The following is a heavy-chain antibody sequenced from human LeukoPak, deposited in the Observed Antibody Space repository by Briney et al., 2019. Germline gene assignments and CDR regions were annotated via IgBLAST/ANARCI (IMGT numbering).Heavy chain of an antibody. V-gene: IGHV4-34*01. CDR3: ARGKTGSYNPSFDY. J-gene: IGHJ4*02. D-gene: IGHD1-26*01. Sequence: SETLSLTCAVYGGSFSGYYWSWIRQPPGKGLEWIGEINHSGSTNYNPSLKSRVTTSVDTSKNQFSLKLSSVTAADTAVYYCARGKTGSYNPSFDYWGQGTLVTVSS. CDR1: GGSFSGYY. CDR2: INHSGST.